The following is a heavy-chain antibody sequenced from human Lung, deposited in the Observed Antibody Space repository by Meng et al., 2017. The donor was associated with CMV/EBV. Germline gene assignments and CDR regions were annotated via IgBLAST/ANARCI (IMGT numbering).Heavy chain of an antibody. V-gene: IGHV5-51*01. CDR2: IYPGDSDT. CDR3: ARPGRSVGDACDI. J-gene: IGHJ3*02. Sequence: GESLKISCKGSGYSFTSYWIGWVRQMPGKGLEWMGIIYPGDSDTRYSPSFQGQVTISADKSISTAYLQWSSLKASDTAKYYCARPGRSVGDACDIWGKGTIITVSS. CDR1: GYSFTSYW. D-gene: IGHD1-14*01.